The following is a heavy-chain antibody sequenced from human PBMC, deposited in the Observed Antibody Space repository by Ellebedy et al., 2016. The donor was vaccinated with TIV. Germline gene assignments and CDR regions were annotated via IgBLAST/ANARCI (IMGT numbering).Heavy chain of an antibody. CDR1: GYTFTSYG. D-gene: IGHD2-21*01. Sequence: ASVKVSXXASGYTFTSYGISWVRQAPGQGLEWMGWISAYNGNTNYAQKLQGRVTMTTDTSTSTAYMELRSLRSDDTAVYYCARDLLIRFGGGPTDYWGQGTLVTVSS. J-gene: IGHJ4*02. V-gene: IGHV1-18*04. CDR2: ISAYNGNT. CDR3: ARDLLIRFGGGPTDY.